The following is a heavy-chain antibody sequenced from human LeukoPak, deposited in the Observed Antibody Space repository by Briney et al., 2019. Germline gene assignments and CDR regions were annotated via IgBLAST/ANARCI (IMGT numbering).Heavy chain of an antibody. CDR1: GFTFDDYG. Sequence: PGGPLRLSCAASGFTFDDYGMSWVRQAPGKGLEWVSGINWNGGSTGYADSVKGRFTISRDNAKNSLYLQMNSLRAEDTALYYCARRGGIFKYSSGWYPAYYFDYWGQGTLVTVSS. D-gene: IGHD6-19*01. J-gene: IGHJ4*02. CDR3: ARRGGIFKYSSGWYPAYYFDY. V-gene: IGHV3-20*04. CDR2: INWNGGST.